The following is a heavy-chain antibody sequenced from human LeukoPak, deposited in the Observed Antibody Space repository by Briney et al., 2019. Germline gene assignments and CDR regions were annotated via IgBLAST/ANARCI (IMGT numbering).Heavy chain of an antibody. CDR1: GFTFSSFA. J-gene: IGHJ4*02. Sequence: PGGSLRLSCAASGFTFSSFAMTWVRQAPGKGLKWVSTIGSGGGDTYYADSVRGRVTISRDNSKNTLYLQMNSLRAEDTAVYYCAKLDQGATIDWGYFYWGQGTLVTVSS. D-gene: IGHD5-24*01. V-gene: IGHV3-23*01. CDR3: AKLDQGATIDWGYFY. CDR2: IGSGGGDT.